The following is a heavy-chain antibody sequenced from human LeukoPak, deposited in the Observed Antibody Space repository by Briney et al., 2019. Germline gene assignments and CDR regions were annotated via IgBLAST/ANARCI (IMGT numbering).Heavy chain of an antibody. Sequence: GESLKISCKGSGYSFSSYWIGWVRQMPGKGLEWMGIIYPGDSNTRYSPSFQGQVTISADKSISTAYLQWSSLKASDTAVYYCARHSFYFPYEEVYYFDYWGQGTLVTVSS. D-gene: IGHD3-22*01. CDR3: ARHSFYFPYEEVYYFDY. J-gene: IGHJ4*02. V-gene: IGHV5-51*01. CDR1: GYSFSSYW. CDR2: IYPGDSNT.